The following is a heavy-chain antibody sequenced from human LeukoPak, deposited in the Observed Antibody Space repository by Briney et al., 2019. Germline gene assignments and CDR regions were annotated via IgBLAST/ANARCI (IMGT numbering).Heavy chain of an antibody. D-gene: IGHD1-26*01. CDR2: ISSSGSTI. CDR3: ARVHRGSYYFVDY. Sequence: GGSLRLSCAASGFTFSDYYMSWIRQAPGKGLEWVSYISSSGSTIYYADSVKGRFTISRDNAKNSLYLQMNGLRAEDTAVYYCARVHRGSYYFVDYWGQGTLVTVSS. CDR1: GFTFSDYY. J-gene: IGHJ4*02. V-gene: IGHV3-11*01.